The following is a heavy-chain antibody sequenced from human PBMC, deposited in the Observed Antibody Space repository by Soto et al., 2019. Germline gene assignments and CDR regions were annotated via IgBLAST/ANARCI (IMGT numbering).Heavy chain of an antibody. D-gene: IGHD3-16*01. V-gene: IGHV3-74*01. J-gene: IGHJ5*02. CDR2: INTDGSGT. CDR1: GFTFSSDW. CDR3: ARDLHDYVSFRFDP. Sequence: PGGSLRLSCAASGFTFSSDWMHWVRQAPGKGLVWVSRINTDGSGTTYADSVKGRFTISRDNAKNMVYLQMNSLRAEDTAVYYCARDLHDYVSFRFDPWGQGTLVTVSS.